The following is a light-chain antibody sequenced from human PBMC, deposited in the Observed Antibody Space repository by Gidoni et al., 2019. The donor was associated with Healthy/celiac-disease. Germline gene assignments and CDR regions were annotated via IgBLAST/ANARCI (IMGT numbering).Light chain of an antibody. CDR2: WAS. Sequence: IVMTQSPDSLAVSPGERAPINCKSSQRVLYSSNNKNYLAWSQQNPGQPPKLLIYWASTRESGVPDRVSGSGSGTDFTLTISSLQAEDVAVYYCQQYYSTLALTFGGGTKVEIK. CDR3: QQYYSTLALT. CDR1: QRVLYSSNNKNY. V-gene: IGKV4-1*01. J-gene: IGKJ4*01.